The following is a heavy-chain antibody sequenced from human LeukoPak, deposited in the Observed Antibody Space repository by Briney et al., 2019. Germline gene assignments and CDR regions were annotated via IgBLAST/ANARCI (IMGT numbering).Heavy chain of an antibody. Sequence: ASVKVSCKASGYTFASYGISWVRQAPGQGLEWMGWISAYDGNTNYAQKLQGRVTMTTDTSTSTAYMELRSLRSDDTAVYYCARDLRGYRTGASTPFDYWGQGTLVTVSS. CDR2: ISAYDGNT. D-gene: IGHD1-1*01. CDR3: ARDLRGYRTGASTPFDY. J-gene: IGHJ4*02. CDR1: GYTFASYG. V-gene: IGHV1-18*01.